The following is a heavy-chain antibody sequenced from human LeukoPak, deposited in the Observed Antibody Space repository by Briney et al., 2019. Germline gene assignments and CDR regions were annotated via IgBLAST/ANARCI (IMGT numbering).Heavy chain of an antibody. V-gene: IGHV3-53*01. CDR2: IYRDGET. J-gene: IGHJ5*02. D-gene: IGHD2-8*02. CDR3: ARGYCTATDCHGGWWFHL. CDR1: GLTVSGSY. Sequence: GGSLRLSCVASGLTVSGSYLSWVRQAPGKELEWVSVIYRDGETYYAGSVKGRFTISRDNSKNTVYLQMTNLRVEDTAVYFCARGYCTATDCHGGWWFHLWGQGTLVSVSS.